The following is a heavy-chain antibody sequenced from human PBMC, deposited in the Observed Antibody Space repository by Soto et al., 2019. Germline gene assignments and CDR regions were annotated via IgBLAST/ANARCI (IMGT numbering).Heavy chain of an antibody. Sequence: SETLSLTCAVNGGSLSGYYWSWIRQSPGKGLEWIGEINHRGSSDYNPSLKSRVTLSIDASMNHVTLELTSVTAADTAVYYCARSDNRHSLYGVHVWGQGTALTVSS. CDR3: ARSDNRHSLYGVHV. V-gene: IGHV4-34*01. J-gene: IGHJ6*02. CDR1: GGSLSGYY. CDR2: INHRGSS.